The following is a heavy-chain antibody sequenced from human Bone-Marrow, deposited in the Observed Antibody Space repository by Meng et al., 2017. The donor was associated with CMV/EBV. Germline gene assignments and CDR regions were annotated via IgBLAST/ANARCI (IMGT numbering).Heavy chain of an antibody. V-gene: IGHV1-69*05. CDR1: RGTFSSYV. D-gene: IGHD3-3*01. CDR3: ARGDFWSGHPEMVMVEF. CDR2: IPLFGEA. Sequence: SVNVSCKPSRGTFSSYVISWVRQVPGEGLEWMGGIPLFGEAKSAQKFQGRLTITTDESMSTAYMELSSLRSDDTAVYYCARGDFWSGHPEMVMVEFWGQGTMVTVSS. J-gene: IGHJ3*01.